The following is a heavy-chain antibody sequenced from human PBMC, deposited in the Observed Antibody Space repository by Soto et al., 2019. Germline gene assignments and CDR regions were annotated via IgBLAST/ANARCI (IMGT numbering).Heavy chain of an antibody. J-gene: IGHJ6*02. D-gene: IGHD2-2*01. CDR3: ARGYCSSTSCHGGRMDV. CDR2: IWYDGSNK. V-gene: IGHV3-33*01. CDR1: GFTFSVYG. Sequence: GGSLRLSCAASGFTFSVYGMHWVRQSPGKGLEWVSFIWYDGSNKYYADSVKGRFTISRDNSKNTLYPQMNSLRAEDTAVYYCARGYCSSTSCHGGRMDVWGQGTTFTVSS.